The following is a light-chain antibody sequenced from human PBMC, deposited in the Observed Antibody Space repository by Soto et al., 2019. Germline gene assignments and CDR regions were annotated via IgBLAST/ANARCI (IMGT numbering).Light chain of an antibody. Sequence: IQMTQSPSSLSASVGDRVTITCQASQDIRHYLNWYQHKPGEAPKLLIYDASNLETGVPSRFRGGGSGTHFTLPISTLQPEDFPTYPCQKYDNLPPPFGGGTKV. V-gene: IGKV1-33*01. CDR2: DAS. CDR1: QDIRHY. J-gene: IGKJ4*01. CDR3: QKYDNLPPP.